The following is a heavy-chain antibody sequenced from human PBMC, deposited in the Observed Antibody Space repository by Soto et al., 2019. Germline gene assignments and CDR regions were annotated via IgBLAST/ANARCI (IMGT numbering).Heavy chain of an antibody. CDR1: GFTFSNAW. CDR2: IKSKTDGGTT. J-gene: IGHJ4*02. V-gene: IGHV3-15*07. CDR3: TTDTWLDRWFGELLAFDY. D-gene: IGHD3-10*01. Sequence: GGSLRLSCAASGFTFSNAWMNWVRQAPGKGLEWVGRIKSKTDGGTTDYAAPVKGRFTISRDDSKNTLYLQMNSLKTEDTAVYYCTTDTWLDRWFGELLAFDYWGQGTLVTVSS.